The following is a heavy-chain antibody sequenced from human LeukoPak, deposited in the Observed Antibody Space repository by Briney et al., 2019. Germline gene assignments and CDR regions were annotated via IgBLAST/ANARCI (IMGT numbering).Heavy chain of an antibody. Sequence: PSETLSLTCTVSGDSISSGTFYWSWIRRPAGKGLEWIGRIHNSGNTIYNPSLKSRVTISVDTSKNQFSLKLSSVTAADTAMYYCARATPIRMVVVVRDEYVFDIWGQGTVVTVSS. CDR3: ARATPIRMVVVVRDEYVFDI. D-gene: IGHD2-2*01. V-gene: IGHV4-61*02. CDR1: GDSISSGTFY. J-gene: IGHJ3*02. CDR2: IHNSGNT.